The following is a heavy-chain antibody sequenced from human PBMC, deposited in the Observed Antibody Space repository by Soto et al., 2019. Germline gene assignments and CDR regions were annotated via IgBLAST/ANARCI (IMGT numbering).Heavy chain of an antibody. CDR1: GGSISSYY. Sequence: QVQLQESGPGLVKPSETLSLTCTVSGGSISSYYWSWIRQPPGKGLEWIGYIYYSGSTNYNPSLKSRVTISVDTSKTQCSRKLSSVTAADTAVYYCARMDSSGFVPDYWGQGTLVTVSS. J-gene: IGHJ4*02. CDR2: IYYSGST. CDR3: ARMDSSGFVPDY. V-gene: IGHV4-59*08. D-gene: IGHD3-22*01.